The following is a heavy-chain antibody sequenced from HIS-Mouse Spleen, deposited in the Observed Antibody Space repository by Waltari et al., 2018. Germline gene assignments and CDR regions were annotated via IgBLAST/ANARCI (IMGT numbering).Heavy chain of an antibody. Sequence: QLQLQESGPGLVKPSETLSLTCTVSGGSISSSSYYWGWIRQPPGKGLEWIGSIYYSGSPYHNPSLKSRGPISVDTSKNQFSLKLRSVTAADTAVYYCAREIPYSSSWYDWYFDLWGRGTLVTVSS. D-gene: IGHD6-13*01. J-gene: IGHJ2*01. CDR3: AREIPYSSSWYDWYFDL. CDR2: IYYSGSP. V-gene: IGHV4-39*07. CDR1: GGSISSSSYY.